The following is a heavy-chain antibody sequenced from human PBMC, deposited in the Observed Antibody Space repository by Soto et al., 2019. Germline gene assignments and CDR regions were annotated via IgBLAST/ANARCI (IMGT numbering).Heavy chain of an antibody. CDR3: AILTKPTAVTTAFRGGYGLDV. V-gene: IGHV4-61*01. CDR1: GGSVSSGNYF. CDR2: IHSSGST. J-gene: IGHJ6*02. D-gene: IGHD4-17*01. Sequence: PSETLSLTXTVSGGSVSSGNYFWSWIRQPPGKGLEWIGYIHSSGSTNYNPSLKSRVTISVDTSRNQFSLKLTSVTAADTAVYYCAILTKPTAVTTAFRGGYGLDVWGQGTTVTVSS.